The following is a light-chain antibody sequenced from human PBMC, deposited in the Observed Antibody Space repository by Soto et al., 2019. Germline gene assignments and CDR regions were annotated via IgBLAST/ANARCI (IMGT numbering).Light chain of an antibody. CDR1: NIGRKS. J-gene: IGLJ1*01. CDR2: DDS. V-gene: IGLV3-21*02. Sequence: SYELTQPPSVSVAPGQTARITCGGNNIGRKSVHWYQQKPGQAPVLVVYDDSDRPSGIPERFSGSNSGKTATLTIGRVEAGDEADYYCQVWDSSRDHNDVFGTGTKVTVL. CDR3: QVWDSSRDHNDV.